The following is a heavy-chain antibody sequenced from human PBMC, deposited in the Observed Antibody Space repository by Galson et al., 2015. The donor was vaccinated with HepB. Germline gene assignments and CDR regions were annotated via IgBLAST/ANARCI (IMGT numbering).Heavy chain of an antibody. CDR3: ARLGDLSGYSSL. CDR1: GFTFSGSA. Sequence: SLRLSCAASGFTFSGSAIHWVRQASGKGLEWVGRIRSKASSHATAYTASLKGRLTIPRDDSKNPAYLHMNSLKTEDTAVDYCARLGDLSGYSSLWGQGTLVTVSS. V-gene: IGHV3-73*01. J-gene: IGHJ4*02. CDR2: IRSKASSHAT. D-gene: IGHD6-19*01.